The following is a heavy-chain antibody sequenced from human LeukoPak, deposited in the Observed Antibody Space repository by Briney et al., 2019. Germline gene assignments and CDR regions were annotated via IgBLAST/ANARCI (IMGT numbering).Heavy chain of an antibody. Sequence: GGSLRLSCAASGFTFSSYWMSWVRQAPGKGLEWVANIKQDGSEKYYVDSVKGRFTISRDNAKNSLYLQMNSLRAEDTAVYYCATCGDGYTIRVGWYFDLWGRGTLVTVSS. CDR2: IKQDGSEK. CDR1: GFTFSSYW. V-gene: IGHV3-7*01. D-gene: IGHD5-24*01. J-gene: IGHJ2*01. CDR3: ATCGDGYTIRVGWYFDL.